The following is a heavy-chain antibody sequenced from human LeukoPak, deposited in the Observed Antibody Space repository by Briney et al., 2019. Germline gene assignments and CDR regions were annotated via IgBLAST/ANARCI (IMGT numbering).Heavy chain of an antibody. J-gene: IGHJ5*02. CDR1: GGSISSYY. CDR3: ARVGEQLAFGWFDP. D-gene: IGHD6-6*01. Sequence: SETLSLTCTVSGGSISSYYWSCIRQPPGKGLEWIGYIYCSGSTNYNPSLKSRVTISVDTSKNQFSLKLSSVTAADTAVYYCARVGEQLAFGWFDPWGQGTLVTVSS. V-gene: IGHV4-59*01. CDR2: IYCSGST.